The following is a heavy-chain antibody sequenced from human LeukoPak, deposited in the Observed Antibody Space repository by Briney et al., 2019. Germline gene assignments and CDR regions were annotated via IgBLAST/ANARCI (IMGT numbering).Heavy chain of an antibody. J-gene: IGHJ4*02. Sequence: SGTLSLTCAVSGVSISSSNWWSWIRQPPGKRLEWIGEINHSGTTNYNPSLKSRVIISVDTSKNQFSLKLTSVTAADTAVYYCARSPPPGATAYGVVDYWGQGTLVTVSS. V-gene: IGHV4-4*02. CDR3: ARSPPPGATAYGVVDY. D-gene: IGHD2-2*01. CDR2: INHSGTT. CDR1: GVSISSSNW.